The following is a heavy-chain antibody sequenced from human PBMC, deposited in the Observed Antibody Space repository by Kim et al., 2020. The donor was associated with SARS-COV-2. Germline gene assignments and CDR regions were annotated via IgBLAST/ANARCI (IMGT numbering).Heavy chain of an antibody. CDR3: ARDIAGTSWPLDY. CDR2: ISAYNGNT. V-gene: IGHV1-18*01. Sequence: ASVKVSCNASGYTFTSYGISWVRQAPGQGLEWMGWISAYNGNTNYAQKLQGRVTMTTETSTSTAYMEMRRLRSDDTAVYYCARDIAGTSWPLDYRGQGTL. CDR1: GYTFTSYG. D-gene: IGHD6-13*01. J-gene: IGHJ4*02.